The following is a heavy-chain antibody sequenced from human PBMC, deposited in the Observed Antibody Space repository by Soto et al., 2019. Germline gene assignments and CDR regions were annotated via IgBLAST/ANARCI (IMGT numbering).Heavy chain of an antibody. J-gene: IGHJ4*02. D-gene: IGHD5-12*01. CDR1: GFTVSSNY. V-gene: IGHV3-53*04. CDR2: IYSGGST. CDR3: ARVYNSGYDY. Sequence: GGSLRLSCVASGFTVSSNYMSWVRQAPGKGLEWVSVIYSGGSTYYADSVKGRFTISRHNSKNTLYLQMNSLRAEDTAVYYCARVYNSGYDYWGQGTLVTVSS.